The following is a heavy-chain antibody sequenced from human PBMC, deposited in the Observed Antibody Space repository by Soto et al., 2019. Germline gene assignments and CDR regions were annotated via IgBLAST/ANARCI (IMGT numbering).Heavy chain of an antibody. CDR2: IYYSGST. D-gene: IGHD1-26*01. J-gene: IGHJ5*02. CDR1: GGSITSSSYY. CDR3: ATQEVGGSYVYTFDP. Sequence: PSETLSLTCTVSGGSITSSSYYWGWIRQPPGKGLEWIGSIYYSGSTYYNPSLKSRVTISVDTSKNQFSLKLSSVTAADAAVYYCATQEVGGSYVYTFDPWGQGTLVTVSS. V-gene: IGHV4-39*01.